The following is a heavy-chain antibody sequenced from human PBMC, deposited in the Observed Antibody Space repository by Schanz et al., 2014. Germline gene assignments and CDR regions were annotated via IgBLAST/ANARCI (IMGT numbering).Heavy chain of an antibody. V-gene: IGHV3-9*01. CDR2: ISWNSGSV. CDR3: ARDKGGYYPFDY. J-gene: IGHJ4*02. CDR1: RFTFDNYA. Sequence: EVQLVESGGGMVQPGRSLRLSCAASRFTFDNYAMHWVRQAPGKGLEWVSSISWNSGSVAYADSVKGRFTISRDDAKNSLYLQMNSLRAEDTAVYYCARDKGGYYPFDYWGQGTLVTVSS. D-gene: IGHD3-3*01.